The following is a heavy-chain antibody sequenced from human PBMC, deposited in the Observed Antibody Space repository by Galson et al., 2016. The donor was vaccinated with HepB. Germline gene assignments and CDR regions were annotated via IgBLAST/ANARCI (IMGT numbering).Heavy chain of an antibody. CDR2: MWSDGTNK. J-gene: IGHJ6*02. D-gene: IGHD6-6*01. V-gene: IGHV3-33*01. CDR3: ARAPGGARRMSYYYYAMDV. CDR1: GFTFSSYG. Sequence: SLRLSCAASGFTFSSYGMHWVRQAPGKGLEWVAVMWSDGTNKYYADSVKGRITISRDNSKNTLYLQMNSLRAEDTAVYYCARAPGGARRMSYYYYAMDVWGQGTTVTVSS.